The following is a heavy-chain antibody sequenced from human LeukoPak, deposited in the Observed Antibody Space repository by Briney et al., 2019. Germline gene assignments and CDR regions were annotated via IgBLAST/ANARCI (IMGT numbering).Heavy chain of an antibody. D-gene: IGHD6-6*01. V-gene: IGHV3-48*01. CDR1: GFTFSSYS. CDR3: ARDQGYSSSGSFDY. J-gene: IGHJ4*02. CDR2: ISSSSSTI. Sequence: PGGSLRLSCAASGFTFSSYSMNWVRQAPGKGLEWVSYISSSSSTIYYADSVKGRFTISRDNAKNSLYLQMNSLRAEDTAVYYCARDQGYSSSGSFDYWGQGTLVTVSS.